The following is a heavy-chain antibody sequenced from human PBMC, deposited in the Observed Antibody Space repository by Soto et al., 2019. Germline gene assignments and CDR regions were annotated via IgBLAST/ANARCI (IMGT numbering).Heavy chain of an antibody. Sequence: GGSLSLSCAASGFTFSSYGMHWVRQAPGKGLEWVAVISYDGSNKYYADSVKGRFTISRDNSKNTLYLQMNSLRAEDTAVYYCAKHLAYYDFWRGYHLPYYYGMDVCGQGTTVTVSS. D-gene: IGHD3-3*01. CDR1: GFTFSSYG. CDR3: AKHLAYYDFWRGYHLPYYYGMDV. CDR2: ISYDGSNK. J-gene: IGHJ6*02. V-gene: IGHV3-30*18.